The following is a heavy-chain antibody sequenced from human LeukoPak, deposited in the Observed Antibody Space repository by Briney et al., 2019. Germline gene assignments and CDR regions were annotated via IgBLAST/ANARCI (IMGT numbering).Heavy chain of an antibody. CDR1: GFTFSSYS. J-gene: IGHJ3*02. CDR3: ARQLGYCSSTSCYTDAFDI. V-gene: IGHV3-21*01. D-gene: IGHD2-2*02. Sequence: GGSLRLSCAASGFTFSSYSMNWVRQAPGKGLEWVSSISSSSSYIYYADSVKGRFTISRDNAKNSLYLQMNSLRAEDTAVYYCARQLGYCSSTSCYTDAFDIWGQGTMVTVSS. CDR2: ISSSSSYI.